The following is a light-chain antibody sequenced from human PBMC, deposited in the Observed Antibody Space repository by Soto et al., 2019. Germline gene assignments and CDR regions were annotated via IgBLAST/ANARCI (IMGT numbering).Light chain of an antibody. Sequence: DIQMTQSPSTLSASVRDRVTITCRASQSIGTWLAWYQQKPGKAPKLLVYKASYLQSGVPSRFSGSGSGTDFTLTISSLHPDDFATYFCQQYNSYSITFGLGTRLEIK. CDR1: QSIGTW. CDR3: QQYNSYSIT. CDR2: KAS. J-gene: IGKJ5*01. V-gene: IGKV1-5*03.